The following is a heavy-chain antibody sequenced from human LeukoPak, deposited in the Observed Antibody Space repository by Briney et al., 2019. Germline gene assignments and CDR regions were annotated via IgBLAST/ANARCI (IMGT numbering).Heavy chain of an antibody. CDR3: AGYVTYSGTTFMAFDI. V-gene: IGHV1-69*01. J-gene: IGHJ3*02. CDR1: GGTFSSYA. Sequence: ASVKVSCKASGGTFSSYAISWVRQAPGQGLEWMGGIIPIFGTANYAQKFQGRVTITADESTSTAYMELSSLRSEDTAVYYCAGYVTYSGTTFMAFDIWGQGTMVTVSS. D-gene: IGHD2/OR15-2a*01. CDR2: IIPIFGTA.